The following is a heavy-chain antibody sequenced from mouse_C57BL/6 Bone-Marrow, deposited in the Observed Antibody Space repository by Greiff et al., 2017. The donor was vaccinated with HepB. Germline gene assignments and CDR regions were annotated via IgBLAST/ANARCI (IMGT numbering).Heavy chain of an antibody. CDR2: IHPNSGST. V-gene: IGHV1-64*01. J-gene: IGHJ4*01. CDR3: ARRAIYYGNYFYAMDY. CDR1: GYTFTSYW. Sequence: VQLQQPGAELVKPGASVKLSCKASGYTFTSYWMHWVKQRPGQGLEWIGMIHPNSGSTNYNEKFKSKATLTVDKSSSTAYMQLSSLTSEDSAVYYCARRAIYYGNYFYAMDYWGQGTSVTVSS. D-gene: IGHD2-1*01.